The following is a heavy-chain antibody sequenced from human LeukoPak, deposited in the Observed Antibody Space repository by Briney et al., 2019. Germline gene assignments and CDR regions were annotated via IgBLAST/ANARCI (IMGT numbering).Heavy chain of an antibody. V-gene: IGHV4-4*07. J-gene: IGHJ4*02. Sequence: SETLSLTCTVSGRSISSYYWRWIRQPAGKGLEWIGRIYTSGSTNYNPSRKSRVTMSVDTSKSHFSLKLSSVTAADTAVYHCARENDYGDYLDCWGQGTLVIVSS. CDR3: ARENDYGDYLDC. CDR2: IYTSGST. D-gene: IGHD4-17*01. CDR1: GRSISSYY.